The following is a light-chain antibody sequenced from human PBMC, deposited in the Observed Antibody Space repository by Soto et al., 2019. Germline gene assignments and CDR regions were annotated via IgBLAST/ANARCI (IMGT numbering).Light chain of an antibody. CDR3: SSYTSSSTLVV. J-gene: IGLJ2*01. V-gene: IGLV2-14*01. CDR1: SSDVGGYNY. CDR2: DVN. Sequence: SVLTQPASVSGSPGQSITISCTGTSSDVGGYNYVSWYQQHPGQAPKLMIYDVNNRPSGISDRFSGSKSGNTASLTISWLQAEDEADYYCSSYTSSSTLVVFGGGTKVTVL.